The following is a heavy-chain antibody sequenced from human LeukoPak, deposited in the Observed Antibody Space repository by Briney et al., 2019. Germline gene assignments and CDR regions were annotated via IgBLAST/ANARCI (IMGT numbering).Heavy chain of an antibody. CDR2: INHSGST. D-gene: IGHD2-2*01. J-gene: IGHJ6*03. Sequence: PSETLSLTCAVYGGSFSGYYWSWIRQPPGKGLEWIGEINHSGSTNYNPSLKSRVTISVDTSKNQFSLKLSSVTAADTAAYYCARETGIRGYCSSTSCSYYMDVWGKGTTVTVSS. CDR3: ARETGIRGYCSSTSCSYYMDV. CDR1: GGSFSGYY. V-gene: IGHV4-34*01.